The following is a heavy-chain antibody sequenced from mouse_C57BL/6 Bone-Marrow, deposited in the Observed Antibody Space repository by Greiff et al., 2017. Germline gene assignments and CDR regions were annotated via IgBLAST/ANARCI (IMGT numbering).Heavy chain of an antibody. CDR2: IHPNSGST. D-gene: IGHD2-3*01. CDR1: GYTFTSYW. CDR3: ASPFYDGYPAWFAY. J-gene: IGHJ3*01. Sequence: QVQLQQPGAELVKPGASVKLSCKASGYTFTSYWMHWVKQRPGQGLEWIGMIHPNSGSTNYNEKIKSKATLTVDKSSSTAYMQLSSLTSEDSAVYYCASPFYDGYPAWFAYWGQGTLVTVSA. V-gene: IGHV1-64*01.